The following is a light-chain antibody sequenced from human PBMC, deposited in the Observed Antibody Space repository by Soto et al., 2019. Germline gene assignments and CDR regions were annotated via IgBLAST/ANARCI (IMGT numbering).Light chain of an antibody. CDR2: RAS. V-gene: IGKV3-15*01. CDR1: QSITTN. CDR3: HQYENWPKT. Sequence: EIVMTQSPPTLSVSPGERATLSCRASQSITTNVAWFQQKPGQAPSLLIFRASVMASGVPARFSGSGSGTEFTLTISSLQSEDFAVYFCHQYENWPKTFGQGTKVEI. J-gene: IGKJ1*01.